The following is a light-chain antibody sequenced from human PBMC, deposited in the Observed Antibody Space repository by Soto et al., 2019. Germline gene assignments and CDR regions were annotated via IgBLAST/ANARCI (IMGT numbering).Light chain of an antibody. CDR3: QHYDSSPGFT. CDR2: GAS. Sequence: EIVLTHSPCTLSLSPVESGTLSCSAIQSFHTNYLAWYQHRPGQAPRLLIYGASIRASGIPERFSGRGSGTDFTLTISRLEPEDSAVYYCQHYDSSPGFTFGGGTRLEIK. CDR1: QSFHTNY. V-gene: IGKV3-20*01. J-gene: IGKJ5*01.